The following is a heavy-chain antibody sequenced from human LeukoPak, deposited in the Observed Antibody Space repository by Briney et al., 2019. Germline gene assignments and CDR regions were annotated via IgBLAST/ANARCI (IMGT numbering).Heavy chain of an antibody. Sequence: GGSLRLSCAASGFTFSSYSMNWVRQAPGKGLEWVSSISSSSSYIYYADSVKGRFTISRDNAKNSLYLQMNSLRAEDTAVYYCARWPQKYYYDSSGYPPPHYYYMDVWGKGTTVTVSS. CDR1: GFTFSSYS. J-gene: IGHJ6*03. V-gene: IGHV3-21*01. CDR3: ARWPQKYYYDSSGYPPPHYYYMDV. CDR2: ISSSSSYI. D-gene: IGHD3-22*01.